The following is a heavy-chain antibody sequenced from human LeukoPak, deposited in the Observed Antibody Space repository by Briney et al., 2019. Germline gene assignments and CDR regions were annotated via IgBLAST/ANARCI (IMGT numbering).Heavy chain of an antibody. J-gene: IGHJ4*02. D-gene: IGHD3-3*01. Sequence: PGGSLRLSCAASGFTFSTYWMSWVRQATGQGLEWVANVKHDGSEKYYVDSVKGRFTISRDNTKNSLYLQMNSLRAEDTGVFYCARDQYDSWSRRGNFDSWGQGTLVIVSS. CDR1: GFTFSTYW. V-gene: IGHV3-7*03. CDR3: ARDQYDSWSRRGNFDS. CDR2: VKHDGSEK.